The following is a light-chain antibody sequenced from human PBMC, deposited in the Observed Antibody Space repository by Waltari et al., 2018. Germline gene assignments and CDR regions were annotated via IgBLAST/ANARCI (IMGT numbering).Light chain of an antibody. J-gene: IGKJ3*01. CDR2: GGS. CDR3: VQAIAFPFT. V-gene: IGKV2-40*01. Sequence: DVVMTQTPLSLPITPGEPASISCRSSQSLLHSNGNTYLYWYLQKPGQSPQLLIYGGSNRASGVPDRFNGSGSGTDFTLKITTVEAEDVGVYYCVQAIAFPFTFGPGTKLDIK. CDR1: QSLLHSNGNTY.